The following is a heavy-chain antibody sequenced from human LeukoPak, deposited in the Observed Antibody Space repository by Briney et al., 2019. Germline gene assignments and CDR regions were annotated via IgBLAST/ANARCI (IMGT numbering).Heavy chain of an antibody. CDR2: IKSDGNIT. CDR1: GFTFSNYW. D-gene: IGHD3-3*01. J-gene: IGHJ4*02. CDR3: GRSGDFWSGSGVAY. Sequence: GGSLRLSCAASGFTFSNYWMYWVRQAPGKGLVWVSQIKSDGNITNYADSVKGRFTISRDNAKNTLFLQMNSLRAVDTAVYYCGRSGDFWSGSGVAYWGQGTLVTVSS. V-gene: IGHV3-74*01.